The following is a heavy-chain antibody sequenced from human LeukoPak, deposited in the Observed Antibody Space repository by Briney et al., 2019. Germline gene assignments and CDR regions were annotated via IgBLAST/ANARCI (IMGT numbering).Heavy chain of an antibody. CDR1: GYTFTSYA. D-gene: IGHD4-17*01. Sequence: ASVKVSCKASGYTFTSYAMRWVRQAPGQGLEWMGWINAGNGNIKYSQKFQGRVTITRDTSASTAYMELSSLRSEDTAVYYCARSPRGVTTPYYFDYWGQGTLVTVSS. V-gene: IGHV1-3*01. CDR2: INAGNGNI. J-gene: IGHJ4*02. CDR3: ARSPRGVTTPYYFDY.